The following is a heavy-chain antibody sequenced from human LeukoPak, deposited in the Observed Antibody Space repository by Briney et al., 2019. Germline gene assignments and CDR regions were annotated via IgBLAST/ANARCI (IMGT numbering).Heavy chain of an antibody. V-gene: IGHV3-21*01. J-gene: IGHJ4*02. D-gene: IGHD4-17*01. Sequence: GGSLRLSCAASGFTFSSYSMNWVRQAPGKGLEWVSSISSSSSYIYYADSVKGRFTISRDNAKNSLCLQMNSLRAEDTAVYYCATNLEGTTVITSYWGQGTLVTVSS. CDR1: GFTFSSYS. CDR3: ATNLEGTTVITSY. CDR2: ISSSSSYI.